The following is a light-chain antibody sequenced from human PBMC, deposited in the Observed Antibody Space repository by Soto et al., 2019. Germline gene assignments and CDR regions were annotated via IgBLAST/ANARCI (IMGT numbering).Light chain of an antibody. CDR1: RSLLSASNNY. CDR2: WAF. J-gene: IGKJ3*01. V-gene: IGKV4-1*01. Sequence: VMTQHPDSLAVSLGGRATINCNSSRSLLSASNNYLAWYQQKPRQPPRQLIYWAFTRGSGVPGRFRGSGSETDFTLTVSSLQDEDVAVYYCQQYDSSPFTFGPGTKVEIK. CDR3: QQYDSSPFT.